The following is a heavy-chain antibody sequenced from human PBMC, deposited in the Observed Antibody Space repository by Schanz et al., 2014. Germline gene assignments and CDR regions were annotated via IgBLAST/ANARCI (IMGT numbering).Heavy chain of an antibody. D-gene: IGHD3-16*01. CDR2: TSTDGTKT. V-gene: IGHV3-30*04. J-gene: IGHJ3*01. Sequence: QVQLVESGGGVVQPGNSLRLSCAASGFIFSGYAMIWVRQAPGKGLEKVAVTSTDGTKTYYAASVRGRFTISRDNSKNTVYLQMNSLRSEDTAVYYCTRDRGALINHNDALDLWGQGTMVSVSS. CDR3: TRDRGALINHNDALDL. CDR1: GFIFSGYA.